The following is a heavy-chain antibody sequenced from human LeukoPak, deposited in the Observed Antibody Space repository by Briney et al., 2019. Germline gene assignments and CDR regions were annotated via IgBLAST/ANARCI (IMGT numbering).Heavy chain of an antibody. V-gene: IGHV4-38-2*02. D-gene: IGHD1-1*01. CDR3: AVQFTWNDHMLV. J-gene: IGHJ6*03. CDR2: IYHNGST. CDR1: GDSISSGYY. Sequence: SETLSLTCTVSGDSISSGYYWGWIRQFPGKGLEWIGSIYHNGSTFNPSLRGRVTLSVDTSKNNFSLKVTSVTAADTAVYYCAVQFTWNDHMLVWGKGTAVTVSS.